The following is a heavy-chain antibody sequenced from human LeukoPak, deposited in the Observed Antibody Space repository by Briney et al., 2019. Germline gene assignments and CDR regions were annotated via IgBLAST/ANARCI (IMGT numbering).Heavy chain of an antibody. CDR2: ISGSGGST. D-gene: IGHD6-19*01. CDR3: AKSTARGGSSGSQFDY. J-gene: IGHJ4*02. Sequence: QAGGSLRLSCAASGFTFSNYAMSWVRQAPGKGLEWVSAISGSGGSTYYADSVKGRLTISRDNSKNTLYLQMNSLRAEDTAVYYCAKSTARGGSSGSQFDYWGQGTLVTVSS. CDR1: GFTFSNYA. V-gene: IGHV3-23*01.